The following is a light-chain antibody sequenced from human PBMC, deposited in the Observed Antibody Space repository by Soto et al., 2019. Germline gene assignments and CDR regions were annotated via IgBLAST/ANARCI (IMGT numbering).Light chain of an antibody. CDR3: CPYLGTITSV. Sequence: QSVLTQPAPVSGSPGQSITISCTGTSSDVGSYNLVSWYQQHPGKAPKLMIYEGSKRPSGVSNRFSGSKSGNTASLTISGLQADYYSDYYCCPYLGTITSVFGTGPKVTVL. J-gene: IGLJ1*01. CDR2: EGS. CDR1: SSDVGSYNL. V-gene: IGLV2-23*01.